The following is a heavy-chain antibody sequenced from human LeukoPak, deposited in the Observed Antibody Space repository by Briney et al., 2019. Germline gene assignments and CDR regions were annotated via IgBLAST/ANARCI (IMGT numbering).Heavy chain of an antibody. J-gene: IGHJ3*02. Sequence: GGSLRLSCALSGFIISSHWMRWVRQAPKKGLEWEANIQQDGTEKYYVPSMKGRLTIYTDNATNSLYLQMNSLRAEDMAVYYCAREYSSSWYDAFDIWGQGTMVTVSS. D-gene: IGHD6-13*01. CDR3: AREYSSSWYDAFDI. CDR2: IQQDGTEK. CDR1: GFIISSHW. V-gene: IGHV3-7*01.